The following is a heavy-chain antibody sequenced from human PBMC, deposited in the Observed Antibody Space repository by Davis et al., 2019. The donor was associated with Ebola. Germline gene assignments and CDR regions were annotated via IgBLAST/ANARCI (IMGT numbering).Heavy chain of an antibody. J-gene: IGHJ6*04. CDR1: GYTFTSYW. D-gene: IGHD6-19*01. CDR2: IYPGDSET. V-gene: IGHV5-51*01. CDR3: ARQQWPGDYYYYGMDV. Sequence: GESLKISCKGSGYTFTSYWIAWVRQVPGKGLEWMGSIYPGDSETRYSPSFQGQVTISADKSISTAYLQWSSLKASDTAMYYCARQQWPGDYYYYGMDVWGKGTTVTVSS.